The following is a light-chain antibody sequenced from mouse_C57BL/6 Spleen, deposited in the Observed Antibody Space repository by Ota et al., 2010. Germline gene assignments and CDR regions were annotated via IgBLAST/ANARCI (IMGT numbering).Light chain of an antibody. CDR3: QQHYSYPLT. V-gene: IGKV6-25*01. CDR2: WAS. Sequence: DIVMTQSHKFMSTSVGDRVSITCKASQDVGTAVAWYQQKPGQSPKLLIYWASTRESGVPDRFTGSGSGTDFTLTISSVKAEDLTVYYCQQHYSYPLTFGAGTKLELK. CDR1: QDVGTA. J-gene: IGKJ5*01.